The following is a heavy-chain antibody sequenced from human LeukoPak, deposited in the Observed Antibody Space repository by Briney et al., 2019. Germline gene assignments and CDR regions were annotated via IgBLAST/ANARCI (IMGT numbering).Heavy chain of an antibody. CDR1: GVSFDDYY. CDR2: INHSGYT. J-gene: IGHJ4*02. V-gene: IGHV4-34*01. CDR3: TRMTTGHDY. Sequence: SETLSLTCAVSGVSFDDYYWSWVRQTPGKGLEWIGEINHSGYTDDSPSLKSRVTLSIDTSRKQFSLNLRAVTVADAGIYYCTRMTTGHDYWGQGTLVTVSS. D-gene: IGHD4-17*01.